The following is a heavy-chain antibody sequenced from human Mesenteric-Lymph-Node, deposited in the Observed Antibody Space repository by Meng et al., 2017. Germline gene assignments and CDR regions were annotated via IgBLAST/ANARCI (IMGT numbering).Heavy chain of an antibody. CDR3: VTARFDP. J-gene: IGHJ5*02. D-gene: IGHD6-6*01. Sequence: ETLSLTCAVYGGSFSGYYWSWIRQPPGKGLEWVANIRPDGSETYYVDSARGRFTISRDNAKNSVYLQMNSLRVEDTALYYCVTARFDPWGQGTLVTVSS. CDR1: GGSFSGYY. V-gene: IGHV3-7*01. CDR2: IRPDGSET.